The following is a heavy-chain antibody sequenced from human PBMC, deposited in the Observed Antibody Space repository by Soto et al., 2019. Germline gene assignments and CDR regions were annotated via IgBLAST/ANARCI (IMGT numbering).Heavy chain of an antibody. Sequence: QVQLVQSGGEVKKPGASVKVSCQASGYTFSNYAISWLRQAPGQGPEWMGWISAYSGKTDYAPKFQDRLTLTTDTSTSTAYMELRSLRSDDTACYYCTKDEPRWLHGPFDYWGQGPLVTVSS. D-gene: IGHD5-18*01. V-gene: IGHV1-18*01. CDR1: GYTFSNYA. J-gene: IGHJ4*02. CDR2: ISAYSGKT. CDR3: TKDEPRWLHGPFDY.